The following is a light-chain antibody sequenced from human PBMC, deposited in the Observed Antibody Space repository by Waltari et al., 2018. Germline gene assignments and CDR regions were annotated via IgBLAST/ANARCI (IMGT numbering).Light chain of an antibody. V-gene: IGLV7-43*01. CDR2: SSV. J-gene: IGLJ3*02. CDR3: LLYYGGSWV. CDR1: TGTVSPDFY. Sequence: QIVVTQEPSVTVSPGGTVTLTCASSTGTVSPDFYPNWFQQKPGKALRSLIHSSVSNHSLNPSRLSGSLLGGKARLTLSGVRPEDEADFYCLLYYGGSWVFGGGTKLTV.